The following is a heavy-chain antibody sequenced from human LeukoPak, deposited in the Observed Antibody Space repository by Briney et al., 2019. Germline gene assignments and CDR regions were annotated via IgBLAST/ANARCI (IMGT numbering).Heavy chain of an antibody. Sequence: GGSLRLSCAASGFTFSHYAMHWVRQTPGKGLEYVSAISSNGGSTYYANSVKGRFTISRDNSKNTLYLQMGSLRAEDMAVYYCARPDCSSTSCYTIDYWGQGTLVTVSS. D-gene: IGHD2-2*02. J-gene: IGHJ4*02. CDR2: ISSNGGST. V-gene: IGHV3-64*01. CDR1: GFTFSHYA. CDR3: ARPDCSSTSCYTIDY.